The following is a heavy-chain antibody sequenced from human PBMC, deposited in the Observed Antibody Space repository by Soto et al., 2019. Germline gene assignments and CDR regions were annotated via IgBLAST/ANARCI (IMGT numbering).Heavy chain of an antibody. D-gene: IGHD2-2*01. CDR2: ISGSGGST. CDR1: GFTFSSYA. Sequence: GGSLRLSCAASGFTFSSYAMSWVRQAPGKGLEWVSAISGSGGSTDYADSVKGRFSMSRDNSKNTLYLQMNSLRADDTAVYYCAKDQIVVVPAASGANGFDRWGQGTLVTVSS. J-gene: IGHJ5*02. V-gene: IGHV3-23*01. CDR3: AKDQIVVVPAASGANGFDR.